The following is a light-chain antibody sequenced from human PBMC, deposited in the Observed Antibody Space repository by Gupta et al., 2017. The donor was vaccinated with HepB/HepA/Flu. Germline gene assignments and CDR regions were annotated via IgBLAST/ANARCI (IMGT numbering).Light chain of an antibody. CDR2: VKSDGSH. CDR1: SGHSNYA. Sequence: QLVLTQSPSASASLGASVKLTCTLSSGHSNYAIAWHQQHPEKGPRYLMRVKSDGSHTKGDGIPARFSGSSSGPERYLTISSRQSEDEADYYCQTWGAGIGYAFGTGTKVTVL. V-gene: IGLV4-69*01. J-gene: IGLJ1*01. CDR3: QTWGAGIGYA.